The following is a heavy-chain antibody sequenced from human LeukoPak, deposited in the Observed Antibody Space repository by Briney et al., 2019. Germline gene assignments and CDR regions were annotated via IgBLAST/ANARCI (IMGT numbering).Heavy chain of an antibody. J-gene: IGHJ6*02. D-gene: IGHD3-3*01. CDR3: ARTFTYYDFWGYYGMDV. CDR1: GFTFRSHG. CDR2: IWYDGSNK. V-gene: IGHV3-30*02. Sequence: PGGSLRLSCAASGFTFRSHGMHWVRQAPGKGLEWVAFIWYDGSNKYYTDSVKGRFTISRDNSKNTLYLQMNSLRAEDTAVYYCARTFTYYDFWGYYGMDVWGQGTTVTVSS.